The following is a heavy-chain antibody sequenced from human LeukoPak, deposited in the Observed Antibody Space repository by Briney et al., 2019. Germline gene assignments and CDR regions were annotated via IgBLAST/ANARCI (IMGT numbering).Heavy chain of an antibody. CDR3: ARASGYDWSLVRWFDY. Sequence: PSETLSLTCTVSGGSISSYYWSWIRQPAGKGLDWIGRIYTSGSTNYNPSLKSRVTMSVDTSKNQFSLKLSSVTAADTAVYYCARASGYDWSLVRWFDYWGQGTLVTVSS. J-gene: IGHJ4*02. D-gene: IGHD5-12*01. CDR2: IYTSGST. V-gene: IGHV4-4*07. CDR1: GGSISSYY.